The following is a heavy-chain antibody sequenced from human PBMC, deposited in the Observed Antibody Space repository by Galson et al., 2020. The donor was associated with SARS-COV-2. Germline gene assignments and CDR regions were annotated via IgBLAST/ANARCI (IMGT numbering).Heavy chain of an antibody. CDR3: ARDSSGEGYCYGMDV. D-gene: IGHD7-27*01. CDR1: GFTFSTYP. J-gene: IGHJ6*02. Sequence: GESLKISCAASGFTFSTYPMHWVRQAPGKGLEWVAVISYDGINKQYADSVKGRFTISRDNSKNTVHLQMNSLRAEDTALYYCARDSSGEGYCYGMDVWGQGTTVTVSS. V-gene: IGHV3-30-3*01. CDR2: ISYDGINK.